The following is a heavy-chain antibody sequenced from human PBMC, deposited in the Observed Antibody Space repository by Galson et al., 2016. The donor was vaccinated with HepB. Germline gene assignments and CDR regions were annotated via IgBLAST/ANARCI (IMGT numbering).Heavy chain of an antibody. CDR1: GGSISSYY. V-gene: IGHV4-59*01. CDR2: VYYGGST. J-gene: IGHJ4*02. CDR3: ARSTTTVTTLFDH. Sequence: ETLSLTCAVSGGSISSYYWSWIRQPPGKGLEWIGFVYYGGSTTYNPSLKSRVTIPVDTSKNQFSLRLSSVTAADTALYYCARSTTTVTTLFDHWGQGTLVTVSS. D-gene: IGHD4-11*01.